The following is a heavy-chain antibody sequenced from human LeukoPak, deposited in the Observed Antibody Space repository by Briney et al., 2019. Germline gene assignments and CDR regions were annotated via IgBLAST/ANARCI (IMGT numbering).Heavy chain of an antibody. J-gene: IGHJ4*02. CDR2: ISYDGSNK. CDR3: ARDGGSAY. Sequence: GGSLRLSCAASGFTFSSYAMHRVRQAPGKGLEWVAVISYDGSNKYYADSVKGRFTISRDNSKNTLYLQMNSLRAEDTAVYYCARDGGSAYWGQGTLVTVSS. V-gene: IGHV3-30-3*01. D-gene: IGHD3-16*01. CDR1: GFTFSSYA.